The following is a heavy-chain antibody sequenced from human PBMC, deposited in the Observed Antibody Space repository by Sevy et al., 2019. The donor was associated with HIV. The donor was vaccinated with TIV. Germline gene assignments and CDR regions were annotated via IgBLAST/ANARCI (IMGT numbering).Heavy chain of an antibody. J-gene: IGHJ5*02. CDR1: GYTFTSYG. Sequence: ALVKVSCKASGYTFTSYGISWVRQAPGQGLEWMGWISAYNGNTNYAQKLQGRVTMTTDTSTSTAYMELRSLRSDDTAVYYCARGGRLYCSGGSCYSGGNWFDPWGQGTLVTVSS. CDR3: ARGGRLYCSGGSCYSGGNWFDP. V-gene: IGHV1-18*01. D-gene: IGHD2-15*01. CDR2: ISAYNGNT.